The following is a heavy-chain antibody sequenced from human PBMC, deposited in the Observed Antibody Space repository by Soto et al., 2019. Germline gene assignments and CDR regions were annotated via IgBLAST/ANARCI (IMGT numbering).Heavy chain of an antibody. J-gene: IGHJ4*02. CDR1: GASITTSGSY. V-gene: IGHV4-39*01. CDR3: ARRYPYGQYLESFDY. D-gene: IGHD4-17*01. Sequence: QLQLQEWGPGLVKPAETLSLTCTVSGASITTSGSYWGWIRQAPGKGLEWIGSLYYTGSTYYNPSLKSRLAISADTSKNQVSLKLTSVTAADTAVYYCARRYPYGQYLESFDYWGQGALVAVSS. CDR2: LYYTGST.